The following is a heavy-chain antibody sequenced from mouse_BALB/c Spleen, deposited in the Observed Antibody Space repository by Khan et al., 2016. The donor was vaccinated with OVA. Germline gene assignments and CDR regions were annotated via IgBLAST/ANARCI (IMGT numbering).Heavy chain of an antibody. J-gene: IGHJ2*01. V-gene: IGHV1-87*01. CDR2: IYPGNGDT. CDR3: GRSEHSYYFDY. Sequence: QVQLKESGAELARPGASVKLSCKASGYIFTKFWMQWVKQSPGQGLEWIGAIYPGNGDTRYTQRFKGKATLTADDSSSTAYMQLSSLAAEDAAVYYCGRSEHSYYFDYWGQGTTLTVSS. CDR1: GYIFTKFW.